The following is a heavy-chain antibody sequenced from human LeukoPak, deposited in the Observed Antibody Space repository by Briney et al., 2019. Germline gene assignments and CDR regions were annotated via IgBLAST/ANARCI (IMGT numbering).Heavy chain of an antibody. CDR3: AKVLGGIYYYGMDV. CDR2: MNPNSGNT. J-gene: IGHJ6*02. CDR1: GYTFTSYD. Sequence: ASVKVSCKASGYTFTSYDINWVRQATGQGLEWMGWMNPNSGNTGYAQKFQGRVTMTRNTSISTAYMELSSLRSEDTAVYYCAKVLGGIYYYGMDVWAQGTTVTVPS. D-gene: IGHD3-10*01. V-gene: IGHV1-8*01.